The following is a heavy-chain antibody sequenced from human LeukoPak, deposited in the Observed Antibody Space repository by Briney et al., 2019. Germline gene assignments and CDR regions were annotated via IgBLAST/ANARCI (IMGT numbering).Heavy chain of an antibody. D-gene: IGHD6-13*01. CDR2: IIPIFGTA. CDR3: ATSSSWYLMDY. V-gene: IGHV1-69*05. Sequence: SVKVSCKTSGYTFSSHSISWVRQVPGQGLEWMGGIIPIFGTANYAQKFQGRVTITTDESTSTAYMELSSLRSEDTAVYYCATSSSWYLMDYWGQGTLVTVSS. J-gene: IGHJ4*02. CDR1: GYTFSSHS.